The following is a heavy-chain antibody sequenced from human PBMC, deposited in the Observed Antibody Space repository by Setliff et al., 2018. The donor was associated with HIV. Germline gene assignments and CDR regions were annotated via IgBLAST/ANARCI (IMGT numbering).Heavy chain of an antibody. V-gene: IGHV1-2*02. Sequence: GASVKVSCKASGYTFTGYYMHWVRQAPGQGLEWMGWINPNSGGTNYAQKFQGRVTMTRDTSISTAYMELRNLRSDDTAVYYCARVQVGDPYYSYYYMDVWGEGTTVTVS. CDR2: INPNSGGT. J-gene: IGHJ6*03. D-gene: IGHD2-8*02. CDR3: ARVQVGDPYYSYYYMDV. CDR1: GYTFTGYY.